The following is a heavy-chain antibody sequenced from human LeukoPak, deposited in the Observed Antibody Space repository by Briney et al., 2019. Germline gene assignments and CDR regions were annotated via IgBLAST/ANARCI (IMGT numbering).Heavy chain of an antibody. D-gene: IGHD3-16*02. CDR3: ARGTYYDYVWGSYRYTSYFDY. CDR1: GGSISSGDYY. CDR2: IYYSGST. J-gene: IGHJ4*02. Sequence: SETLSLTCTVSGGSISSGDYYWSWIRQPPGKGLEWIGYIYYSGSTNYNPSLKSRVTISVDTSKNQFSLKLSSVTAADTAVYYCARGTYYDYVWGSYRYTSYFDYWGQGTLVTVSS. V-gene: IGHV4-61*08.